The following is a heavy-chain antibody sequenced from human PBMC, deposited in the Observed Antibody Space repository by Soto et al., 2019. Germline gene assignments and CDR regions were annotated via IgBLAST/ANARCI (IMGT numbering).Heavy chain of an antibody. D-gene: IGHD1-7*01. V-gene: IGHV4-4*02. CDR3: ASRDPGTSVDY. CDR1: GGSFTSNNW. J-gene: IGHJ4*02. CDR2: IYRTGST. Sequence: SETLSLTCSVSGGSFTSNNWWTWVRQPPGQGLEWIGEIYRTGSTNYNPSLKSRVTISLDKSENQFSLKVTSLTAADTAVYYCASRDPGTSVDYWGQGTLVTVSA.